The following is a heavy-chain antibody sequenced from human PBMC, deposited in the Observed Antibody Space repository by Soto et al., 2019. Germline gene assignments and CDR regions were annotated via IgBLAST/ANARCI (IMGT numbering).Heavy chain of an antibody. CDR3: ARAGGYSSNSEYYYYAMDV. D-gene: IGHD2-2*01. CDR1: GGTFSTYA. CDR2: IVPIFGTV. J-gene: IGHJ6*02. V-gene: IGHV1-69*12. Sequence: QVQLVQSGAEVKKPGSSVKVSCKTSGGTFSTYAISWVRQAPGLGLEWMGAIVPIFGTVNYAQKFQGRVTITADESTSTAYMDLSSLRSEDTAVYYCARAGGYSSNSEYYYYAMDVWGQGTTVTVSS.